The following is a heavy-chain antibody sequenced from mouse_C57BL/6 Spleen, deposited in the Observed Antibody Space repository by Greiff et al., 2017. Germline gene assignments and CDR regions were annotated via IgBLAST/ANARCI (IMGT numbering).Heavy chain of an antibody. CDR3: ARSTTSLVDY. D-gene: IGHD1-1*01. V-gene: IGHV1-4*01. J-gene: IGHJ2*01. Sequence: VQLKESGAELARPGASVKMSCKASGYTFTSYTMHWVKQRPGQGLEWIGYINPSSGYTKYNQKFKDKATLTADNSSSTAYMQLSSLTSEDSAVYYCARSTTSLVDYWGQGTTLTVSS. CDR2: INPSSGYT. CDR1: GYTFTSYT.